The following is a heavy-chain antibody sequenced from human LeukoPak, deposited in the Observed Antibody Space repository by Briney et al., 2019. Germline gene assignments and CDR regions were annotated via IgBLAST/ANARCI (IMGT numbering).Heavy chain of an antibody. V-gene: IGHV3-21*01. CDR1: GFTFSSYS. J-gene: IGHJ6*04. CDR3: AREPQDMIFRRYGMDV. Sequence: GGSLRLCCAASGFTFSSYSMNWVRQAPGKGLEWVSSISSSSSYIYYADSVKGRFNISRDNAKNSLYLQMNSLRAEDTAVYYCAREPQDMIFRRYGMDVWGKGPTVTVSS. CDR2: ISSSSSYI. D-gene: IGHD2-15*01.